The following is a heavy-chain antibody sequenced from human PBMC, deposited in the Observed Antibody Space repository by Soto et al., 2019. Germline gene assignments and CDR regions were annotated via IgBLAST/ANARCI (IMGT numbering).Heavy chain of an antibody. CDR3: ARGSPLRVIFGVVTLPLRFDY. Sequence: SETLSLTCAVYGGSFSGYYWSWIRQPPGKGLEWIGEINHSGSTNYNPSLKSRVTISVDTSKNQFSLKLSSVTAADTAVYYCARGSPLRVIFGVVTLPLRFDYWGQGTLVTVSS. D-gene: IGHD3-3*01. CDR1: GGSFSGYY. CDR2: INHSGST. V-gene: IGHV4-34*01. J-gene: IGHJ4*02.